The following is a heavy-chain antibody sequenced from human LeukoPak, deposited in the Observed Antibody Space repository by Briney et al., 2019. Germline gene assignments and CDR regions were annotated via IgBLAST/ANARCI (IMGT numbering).Heavy chain of an antibody. J-gene: IGHJ4*02. CDR2: INWNGGSI. CDR1: GFTFDVYG. CDR3: AREYYDSSGSFDC. V-gene: IGHV3-20*04. Sequence: SGGSLRLSCAASGFTFDVYGMSWVRQPPGKGLEWVAGINWNGGSIDYADSVKGRFTSSRDNAKNSLYLQMNSLRAEDTALYYCAREYYDSSGSFDCWGQGTLVTVSS. D-gene: IGHD3-22*01.